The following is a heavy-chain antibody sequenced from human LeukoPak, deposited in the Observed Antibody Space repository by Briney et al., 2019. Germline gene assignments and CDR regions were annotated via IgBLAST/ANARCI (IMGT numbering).Heavy chain of an antibody. Sequence: GGSLRLSCAASGFTFRSFAMSWVREAPGKGLEWVSSISGSGSSTYYADSVKGRFTISRGNSKNTLYLQMNSLRAEDTAVYYCAKFSGQQLVGYYFDYWGQGTLVTVSS. D-gene: IGHD6-13*01. V-gene: IGHV3-23*01. CDR2: ISGSGSST. J-gene: IGHJ4*02. CDR1: GFTFRSFA. CDR3: AKFSGQQLVGYYFDY.